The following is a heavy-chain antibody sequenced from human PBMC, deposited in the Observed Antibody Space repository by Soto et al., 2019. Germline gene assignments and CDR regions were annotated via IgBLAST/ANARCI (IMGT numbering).Heavy chain of an antibody. Sequence: PSDNVSLTCTVSGDSVTSGNYYWSWIRQPPGKGLEWIGYIYYSGNTNYSPSLKSRVTMSLDRSNNQFSLNLSSVTAAETAVYYCARIPVATSMIYWFDPWGKGILVTVS. J-gene: IGHJ5*01. D-gene: IGHD5-18*01. CDR3: ARIPVATSMIYWFDP. CDR2: IYYSGNT. V-gene: IGHV4-61*01. CDR1: GDSVTSGNYY.